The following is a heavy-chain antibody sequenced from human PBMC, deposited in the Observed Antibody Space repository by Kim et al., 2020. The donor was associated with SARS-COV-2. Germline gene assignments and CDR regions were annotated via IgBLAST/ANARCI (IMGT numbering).Heavy chain of an antibody. J-gene: IGHJ3*02. CDR1: GGTISTYF. CDR3: AILPLKDHWGWTDAFDI. Sequence: SETLSLTCTVSGGTISTYFWSWIRQPPGGRLEWIGYIHYSGMTVYNPSLESRVTTSLDTSKSQFSLRLTSATAADTAVYYCAILPLKDHWGWTDAFDIWGQGTMVTVSS. D-gene: IGHD7-27*01. CDR2: IHYSGMT. V-gene: IGHV4-59*13.